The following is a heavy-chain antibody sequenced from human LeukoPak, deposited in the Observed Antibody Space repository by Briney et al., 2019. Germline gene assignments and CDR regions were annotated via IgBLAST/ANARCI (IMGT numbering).Heavy chain of an antibody. CDR1: GYNFDRYW. CDR3: ARGSGDGYNQNFDF. CDR2: IYPGASEI. V-gene: IGHV5-51*01. Sequence: GESLKISCNGLGYNFDRYWNAWVRQMPGKGLEWMGTIYPGASEIRYSPSFQGQVTISADTSISTAYLPWSSLKTSDTAMYYCARGSGDGYNQNFDFWGQGNLVTVSS. D-gene: IGHD5-24*01. J-gene: IGHJ4*02.